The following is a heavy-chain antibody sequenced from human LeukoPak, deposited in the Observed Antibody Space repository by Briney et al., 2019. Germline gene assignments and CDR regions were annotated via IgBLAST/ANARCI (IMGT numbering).Heavy chain of an antibody. CDR3: ARLAVDGHFDY. Sequence: ASVKVSCKASSYTFTNYGISWVRQAPGQGLQWMGWVSPYNGDTNYAQKLQGRVTMTTDTSTSTAYMELRRLTSDDTAVYYCARLAVDGHFDYWGQGTLVTVSS. CDR1: SYTFTNYG. D-gene: IGHD6-19*01. J-gene: IGHJ4*02. CDR2: VSPYNGDT. V-gene: IGHV1-18*01.